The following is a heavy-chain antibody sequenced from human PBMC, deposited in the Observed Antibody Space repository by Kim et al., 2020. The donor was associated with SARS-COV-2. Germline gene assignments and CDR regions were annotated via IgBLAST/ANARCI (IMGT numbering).Heavy chain of an antibody. CDR3: AREEAAAGPYYYYGMDV. D-gene: IGHD6-13*01. Sequence: QGRVTMTRDTSTSTVYMELSSLRSEDTAVYYCAREEAAAGPYYYYGMDVWGQGTTVTVSS. V-gene: IGHV1-46*01. J-gene: IGHJ6*02.